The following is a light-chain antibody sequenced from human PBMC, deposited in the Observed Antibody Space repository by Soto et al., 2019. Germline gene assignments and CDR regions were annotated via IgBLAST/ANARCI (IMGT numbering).Light chain of an antibody. V-gene: IGKV3-20*01. CDR2: GAS. CDR3: QHYVTSPWT. Sequence: EIVLTQSPGTLSLSPGERATLSCRASQSVSSTYLAWYQQKPGQAPRLLSHGASNRATGIPDRFSGSGSGTDFPVTISRLEPEDVAMYCSQHYVTSPWTFGQGNKVEIK. J-gene: IGKJ1*01. CDR1: QSVSSTY.